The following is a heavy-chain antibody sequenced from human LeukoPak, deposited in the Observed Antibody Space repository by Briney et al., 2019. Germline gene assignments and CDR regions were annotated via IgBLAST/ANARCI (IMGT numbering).Heavy chain of an antibody. J-gene: IGHJ4*02. D-gene: IGHD2-15*01. V-gene: IGHV4-39*01. CDR2: IYYSGST. Sequence: SETLSLTCTVSGGSISSSSYYWGWIRQPPGKGLEWIGSIYYSGSTYYNPSLKSRVTISVDTSKNQFSLKLSSVTAADTAVYYCAHLHLGQVEGSGVNDYWGQGTLVTVSS. CDR3: AHLHLGQVEGSGVNDY. CDR1: GGSISSSSYY.